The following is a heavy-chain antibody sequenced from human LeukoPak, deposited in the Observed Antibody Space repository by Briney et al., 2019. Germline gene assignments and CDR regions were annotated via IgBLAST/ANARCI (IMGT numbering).Heavy chain of an antibody. CDR3: ARGQKSWGYRCDP. J-gene: IGHJ5*02. CDR1: GYTFASYD. CDR2: MNPTSGHT. V-gene: IGHV1-8*01. D-gene: IGHD5-18*01. Sequence: ASVTVSCKASGYTFASYDINWLRQATGQGLEWMGWMNPTSGHTGYAQKFQGRVTMTRNTSISTAYMELSNLKSEDTAVYYCARGQKSWGYRCDPWGQGNLVIVSS.